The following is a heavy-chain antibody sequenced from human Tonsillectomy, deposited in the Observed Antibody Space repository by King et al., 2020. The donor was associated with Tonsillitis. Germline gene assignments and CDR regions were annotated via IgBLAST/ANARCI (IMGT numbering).Heavy chain of an antibody. Sequence: QLVQSGGGLVQPGGSLRLSCAASGFTFGTYWMSWVRQAPGKGLEWVANIKQDGSEKYYVDSLKGRFTISRDNAKNSLYLQMNSLRAEDTAVYYCARDLTGDDVYDIWGQGTMVTVSS. CDR2: IKQDGSEK. CDR3: ARDLTGDDVYDI. J-gene: IGHJ3*02. V-gene: IGHV3-7*03. D-gene: IGHD3-9*01. CDR1: GFTFGTYW.